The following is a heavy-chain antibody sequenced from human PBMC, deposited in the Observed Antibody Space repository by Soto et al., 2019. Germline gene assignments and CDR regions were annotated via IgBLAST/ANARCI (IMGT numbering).Heavy chain of an antibody. V-gene: IGHV4-61*05. CDR2: IYHTGST. J-gene: IGHJ4*02. Sequence: SETLSLTCTVSGGSISCSYYYWGWIRQPPGKGLEWVGYIYHTGSTNYNPSLKSRLTISLDMSRNQFSLQLTSVTAADTALYYCARVSNEYGGNGAFDYWGLGTLVTV. D-gene: IGHD4-17*01. CDR3: ARVSNEYGGNGAFDY. CDR1: GGSISCSYYY.